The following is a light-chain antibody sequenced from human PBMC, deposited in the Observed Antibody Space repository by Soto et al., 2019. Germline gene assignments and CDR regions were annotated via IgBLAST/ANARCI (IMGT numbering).Light chain of an antibody. V-gene: IGKV1-5*01. J-gene: IGKJ1*01. Sequence: DIQMTQSPSTLSAFVGDRVTITCRASQSINKWLAWYQQKPGKAPKILIYDASSLESGVQSRFSGSGSGTEFTLTIRRVQPEDFATYYCKQYETYLKTFGQGTKVDIK. CDR1: QSINKW. CDR3: KQYETYLKT. CDR2: DAS.